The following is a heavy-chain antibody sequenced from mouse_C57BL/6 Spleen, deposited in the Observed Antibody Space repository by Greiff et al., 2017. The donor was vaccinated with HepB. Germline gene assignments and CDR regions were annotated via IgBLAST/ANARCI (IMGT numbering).Heavy chain of an antibody. CDR1: GYAFSSYW. V-gene: IGHV1-80*01. D-gene: IGHD3-2*02. CDR3: ARETAQATVDY. J-gene: IGHJ2*01. Sequence: VQLQQSGAELVKPGASVKISCKASGYAFSSYWMNWVKQRPGKGLEWIGQIYPGDGDTNYNGKFKGKATLTADKSSSTAYMQLSSLTSEDSAVYFCARETAQATVDYWGQGTTLTVSS. CDR2: IYPGDGDT.